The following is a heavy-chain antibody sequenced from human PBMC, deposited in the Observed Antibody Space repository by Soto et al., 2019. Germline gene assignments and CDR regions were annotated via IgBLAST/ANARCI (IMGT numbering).Heavy chain of an antibody. D-gene: IGHD2-15*01. CDR2: INSDGSST. CDR1: GFTFSDYS. Sequence: GGSLRLSSAASGFTFSDYSMNWVRQAPGKGLEWVSRINSDGSSTSYADSVKGRFTISRDNAKNTLYLQMNSLRAEDTAVYYCAREGRYCSGGSCYQAHAFDIWGQGTMVT. CDR3: AREGRYCSGGSCYQAHAFDI. V-gene: IGHV3-74*01. J-gene: IGHJ3*02.